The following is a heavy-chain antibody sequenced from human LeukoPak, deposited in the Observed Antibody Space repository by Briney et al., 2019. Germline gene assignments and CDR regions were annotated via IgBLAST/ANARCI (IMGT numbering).Heavy chain of an antibody. V-gene: IGHV3-30*02. D-gene: IGHD2-8*02. CDR3: ATYRQVLLPFES. J-gene: IGHJ4*02. Sequence: GSLRLSCAASGFTVSSNYMSWVRQAPGKGLEWVAFIRYDGSNKYYADSVKGRFTISRDNSKSTLSLQMNSLRAEDTAIYYCATYRQVLLPFESWGQGTLVTVPS. CDR1: GFTVSSNY. CDR2: IRYDGSNK.